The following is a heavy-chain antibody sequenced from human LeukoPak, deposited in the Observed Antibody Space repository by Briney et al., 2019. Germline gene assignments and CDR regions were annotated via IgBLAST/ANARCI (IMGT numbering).Heavy chain of an antibody. Sequence: SVKVSCKTSGGTFSSYAINWVRQAPGQGLEWMGGIIPLFKTANYAQKLQGRVTMTTDTSTSTAYMELRSLRSDDTAVYYCARWYYYDSSGYYYPDAFDIWGQGTMVTVSS. CDR1: GGTFSSYA. D-gene: IGHD3-22*01. CDR3: ARWYYYDSSGYYYPDAFDI. J-gene: IGHJ3*02. V-gene: IGHV1-69*05. CDR2: IIPLFKTA.